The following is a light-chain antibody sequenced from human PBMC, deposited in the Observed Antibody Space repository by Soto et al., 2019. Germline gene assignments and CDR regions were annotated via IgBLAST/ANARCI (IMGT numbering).Light chain of an antibody. V-gene: IGKV3-15*01. CDR2: GAS. Sequence: EIVMTQSPATLSVSPGERATLSCRASQSVSSNLAWYQQKPGQAPRLIIYGASTRATGIPARFSGSGSGKEFTLTIISLQSEDFAVYYCQQYNNWPPWTFGQGTKVEIK. CDR1: QSVSSN. J-gene: IGKJ1*01. CDR3: QQYNNWPPWT.